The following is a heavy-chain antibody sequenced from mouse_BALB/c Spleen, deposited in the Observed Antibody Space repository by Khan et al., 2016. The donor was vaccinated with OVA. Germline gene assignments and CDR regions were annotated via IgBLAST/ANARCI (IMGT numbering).Heavy chain of an antibody. V-gene: IGHV1-7*01. Sequence: VQLQQSGAELAKPGASVKMSCKASGYTFTTYWMHWVKQRPGQGLEWIGYINPTAGYTDYNEKFKDRATLSADKSSSTAYMQLSSLTSEDSAVYYCTRDRFDYWGQGTTVTVSS. CDR1: GYTFTTYW. CDR3: TRDRFDY. J-gene: IGHJ2*01. CDR2: INPTAGYT.